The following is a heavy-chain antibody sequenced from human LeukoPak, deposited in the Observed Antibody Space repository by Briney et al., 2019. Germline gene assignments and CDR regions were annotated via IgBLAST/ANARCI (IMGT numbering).Heavy chain of an antibody. J-gene: IGHJ3*02. CDR1: GGSISGHY. V-gene: IGHV4-59*11. CDR3: AREEQLTDAFDI. Sequence: SETLSLTYTVSGGSISGHYWSWIRQPPGKGLEWIGYIYYSGSTNYNPSLKSRVTISVDTSKNQFSLKLSSVTAADTAVYYCAREEQLTDAFDIWGQGTMVTVSS. CDR2: IYYSGST. D-gene: IGHD1/OR15-1a*01.